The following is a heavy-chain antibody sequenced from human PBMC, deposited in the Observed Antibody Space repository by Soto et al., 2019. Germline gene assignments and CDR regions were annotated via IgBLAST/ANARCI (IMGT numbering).Heavy chain of an antibody. CDR3: AKSHIAAAGTGRAFDY. CDR1: GGSFSGYY. CDR2: INHSGST. J-gene: IGHJ4*02. D-gene: IGHD6-13*01. Sequence: ETLSLTCAVYGGSFSGYYWSWIRQPPGKGLEWIGEINHSGSTNYNPSLKSRVTISVDTSKNQFSLKLSSVTAADTAVYYCAKSHIAAAGTGRAFDYWGQGTLVTVSS. V-gene: IGHV4-34*01.